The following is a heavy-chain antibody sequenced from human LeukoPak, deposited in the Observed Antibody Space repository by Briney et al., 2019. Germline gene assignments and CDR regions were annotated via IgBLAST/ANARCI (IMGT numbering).Heavy chain of an antibody. CDR2: IKTDGSEK. V-gene: IGHV3-7*03. J-gene: IGHJ5*02. Sequence: PGGSLRLSCAASGFTFSDHYIDRVRQAPRKGLEWVANIKTDGSEKYYVDSVKGRFTISRDNAKNSLYLQMNSLRAEDTAVYYCARDYTGYFPWGQGTLVIVSS. CDR3: ARDYTGYFP. CDR1: GFTFSDHY. D-gene: IGHD3-9*01.